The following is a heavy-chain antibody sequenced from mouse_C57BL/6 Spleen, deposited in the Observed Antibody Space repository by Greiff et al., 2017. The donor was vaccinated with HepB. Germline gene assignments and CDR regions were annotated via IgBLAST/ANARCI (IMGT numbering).Heavy chain of an antibody. V-gene: IGHV1-19*01. D-gene: IGHD3-2*02. J-gene: IGHJ4*01. CDR2: INPYNGGT. Sequence: EVKLVESGPVLVKPGASVKMSCKASGYTFTDYYMNWVKQSHGKSLEWIGVINPYNGGTSYNQKFKGKATLTVDKSSSTAYMELNSLTSEDSAVYYCARSAQGYAMDYWGQGTSVTVSS. CDR1: GYTFTDYY. CDR3: ARSAQGYAMDY.